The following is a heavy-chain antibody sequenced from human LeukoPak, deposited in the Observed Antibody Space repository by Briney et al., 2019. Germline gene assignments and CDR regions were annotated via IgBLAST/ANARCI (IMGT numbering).Heavy chain of an antibody. D-gene: IGHD6-19*01. CDR1: GFTFSSCA. V-gene: IGHV3-30*04. CDR2: ISSDGSNK. CDR3: ARGPLYGIAVADSYYFDY. Sequence: PGRSLRLSCAASGFTFSSCAMHWVRQAPGKGLEWVAVISSDGSNKYYADSVKGRFTISRDNSKNTLCLQMNSLRAEDTAVYYCARGPLYGIAVADSYYFDYWGQGTLVTVSS. J-gene: IGHJ4*02.